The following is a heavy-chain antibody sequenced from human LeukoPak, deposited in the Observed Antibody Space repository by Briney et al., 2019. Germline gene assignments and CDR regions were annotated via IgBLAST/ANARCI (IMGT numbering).Heavy chain of an antibody. J-gene: IGHJ4*02. V-gene: IGHV4-34*01. D-gene: IGHD4-23*01. CDR2: INHSGST. CDR3: AAVDYGGNFFDY. CDR1: GGSFSGYY. Sequence: NSSETLSLTCAVYGGSFSGYYWSWIRQPPGKGLEWIGEINHSGSTNYNPSLKSRVTISVDTSKNQFSLKLSSVAAADTAVYYCAAVDYGGNFFDYWGQGTLVTVSS.